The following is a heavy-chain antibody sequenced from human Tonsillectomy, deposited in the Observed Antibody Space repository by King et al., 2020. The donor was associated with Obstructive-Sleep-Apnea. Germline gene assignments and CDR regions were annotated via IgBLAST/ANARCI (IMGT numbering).Heavy chain of an antibody. Sequence: DVQLVESGGGLVQPGRSLRLSCAASGFIFDDYAMHWVRQAPGKGLEWVSGISWNSGRIGYADSVKGRFTISRDNAKNSLYLQMNSLRAEDTALYYCAKGYSGYDPVDYWGQGTLVTVSS. CDR2: ISWNSGRI. D-gene: IGHD5-12*01. V-gene: IGHV3-9*01. CDR3: AKGYSGYDPVDY. CDR1: GFIFDDYA. J-gene: IGHJ4*02.